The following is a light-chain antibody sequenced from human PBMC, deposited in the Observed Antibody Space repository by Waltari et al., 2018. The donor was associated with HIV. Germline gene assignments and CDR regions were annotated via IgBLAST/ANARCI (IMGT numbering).Light chain of an antibody. CDR3: CSYAGSSAFV. Sequence: QSALTQPASVSGSPGQSITISCTGNSSDVGSYNLVSWYQHHPGKAPNLMIFQVTKRPSGVSNRFSGSKSGNTASLTISGLQADDEADYYCCSYAGSSAFVFGTGTKVTVL. V-gene: IGLV2-23*02. CDR1: SSDVGSYNL. CDR2: QVT. J-gene: IGLJ1*01.